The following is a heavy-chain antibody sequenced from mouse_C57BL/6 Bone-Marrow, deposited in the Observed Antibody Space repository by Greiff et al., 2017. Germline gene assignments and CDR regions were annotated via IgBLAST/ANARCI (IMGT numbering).Heavy chain of an antibody. D-gene: IGHD1-1*01. J-gene: IGHJ3*01. CDR3: ARETITTVVPCAY. CDR2: IYPGSGST. Sequence: QVQLQQPGAELVKPGASVKMSCKASGYTFTSSWITWVKQRPGQGLAWIGDIYPGSGSTNYNEKFKSKATLTVDTSSSTAYIQLSSLTSEDSAVYYCARETITTVVPCAYWCQGTLVTVSA. V-gene: IGHV1-55*01. CDR1: GYTFTSSW.